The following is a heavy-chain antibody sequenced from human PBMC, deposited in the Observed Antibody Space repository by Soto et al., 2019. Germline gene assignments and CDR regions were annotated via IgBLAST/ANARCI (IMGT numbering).Heavy chain of an antibody. CDR1: GFTFSDYY. D-gene: IGHD3-22*01. V-gene: IGHV3-11*06. Sequence: QVQLVESGGGLVKPGGSLRLSCAASGFTFSDYYMSWIRQAPGKGLEWVSYISSSSGYTNYADSVKGRFTISRDNAKNSLYLQMNSLRAEDTAVYYCARVRRPPPYYYDSSGYYYGYWGQGTLVTVSS. CDR2: ISSSSGYT. J-gene: IGHJ4*02. CDR3: ARVRRPPPYYYDSSGYYYGY.